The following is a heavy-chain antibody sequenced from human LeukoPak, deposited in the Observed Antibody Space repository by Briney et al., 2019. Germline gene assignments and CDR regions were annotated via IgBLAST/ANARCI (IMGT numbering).Heavy chain of an antibody. J-gene: IGHJ3*02. CDR1: GYSISSGYY. Sequence: SETLSLTCTVSGYSISSGYYWGWIRQPPGKGLEWIGSIYHSGSTYYNPSLKRRVTISVDTSKNQFSLKLSSVTAADSAVYYCARTSGYYNDAFDIWGQGPMVTVSS. CDR3: ARTSGYYNDAFDI. D-gene: IGHD3-22*01. CDR2: IYHSGST. V-gene: IGHV4-38-2*02.